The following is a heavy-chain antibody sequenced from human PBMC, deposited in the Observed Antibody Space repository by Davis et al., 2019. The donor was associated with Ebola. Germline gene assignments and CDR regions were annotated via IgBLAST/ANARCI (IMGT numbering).Heavy chain of an antibody. V-gene: IGHV3-30*18. CDR1: GFTFNKYG. CDR3: AKDRCSSTRCQDFYYGMDV. J-gene: IGHJ6*02. CDR2: MSHDGSNN. D-gene: IGHD2-2*01. Sequence: GESLKISCAASGFTFNKYGIHWVRQAPGKGLEWLAVMSHDGSNNYYADSVEGRFTISRDNSKNTLYLQVNSLRAADTAVYYCAKDRCSSTRCQDFYYGMDVWGQGTTVTVSS.